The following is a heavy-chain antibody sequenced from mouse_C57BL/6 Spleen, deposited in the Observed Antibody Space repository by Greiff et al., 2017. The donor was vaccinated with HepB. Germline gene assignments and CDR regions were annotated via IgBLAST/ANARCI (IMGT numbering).Heavy chain of an antibody. J-gene: IGHJ4*01. CDR3: ARYGNYYAMDY. V-gene: IGHV1-26*01. CDR1: GYTFTDYY. CDR2: INPNNGGT. D-gene: IGHD1-1*01. Sequence: VQLQQSGPELVKPGASVKISCKASGYTFTDYYMNWVKQSHGKSLEWIGDINPNNGGTSYNQKFKGKATLTVDKSSSIAYMELRSLTSEDSAVYYCARYGNYYAMDYWGQGTSVTVSS.